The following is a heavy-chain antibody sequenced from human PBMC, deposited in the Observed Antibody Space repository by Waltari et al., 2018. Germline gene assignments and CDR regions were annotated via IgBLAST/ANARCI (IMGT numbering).Heavy chain of an antibody. CDR1: GFTVSSDY. Sequence: EVQLVETGGGLIQPGGSLRLSCAASGFTVSSDYMSWVRQAPGKGLEWVSVIYSGGSTYYADSVKGRFTISRDNSKNTLYLQMNSLRAEDTAVYYCARAGIAAAGGAFDIWGQGTMVTVSS. J-gene: IGHJ3*02. D-gene: IGHD6-13*01. V-gene: IGHV3-53*02. CDR3: ARAGIAAAGGAFDI. CDR2: IYSGGST.